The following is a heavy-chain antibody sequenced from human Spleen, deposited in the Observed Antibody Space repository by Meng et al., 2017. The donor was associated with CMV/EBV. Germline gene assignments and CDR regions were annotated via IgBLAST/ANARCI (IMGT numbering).Heavy chain of an antibody. CDR2: IYWDDDK. J-gene: IGHJ5*02. V-gene: IGHV2-5*02. D-gene: IGHD1-20*01. CDR1: GFSLSTSGVG. Sequence: HITLKESGPPLVKPTQTLTLTCTFSGFSLSTSGVGVGWIRQPPGKALEWLALIYWDDDKRYSPSLKSRLTITKDTSKNQVVLTMTNMDPVDTATYYCAHTPSLITGTTWFDPWGQGTLVTVSS. CDR3: AHTPSLITGTTWFDP.